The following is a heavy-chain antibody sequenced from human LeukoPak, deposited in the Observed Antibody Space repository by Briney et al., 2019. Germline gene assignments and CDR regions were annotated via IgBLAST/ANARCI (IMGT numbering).Heavy chain of an antibody. V-gene: IGHV3-53*01. D-gene: IGHD1-1*01. CDR1: GFTVSSNY. J-gene: IGHJ4*02. Sequence: GGSLRLSCAASGFTVSSNYMSWVRQAPGKGLEWVSVIYSGGSTYYADSVKGRFTISRDNSKNTLYLQMNSLRAEDTAVYYCAKDPGTWGYYFDYWGQGTLVTVSS. CDR3: AKDPGTWGYYFDY. CDR2: IYSGGST.